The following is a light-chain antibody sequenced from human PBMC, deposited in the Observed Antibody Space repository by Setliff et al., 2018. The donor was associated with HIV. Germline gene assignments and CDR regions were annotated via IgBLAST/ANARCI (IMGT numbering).Light chain of an antibody. CDR3: CSNTGSNTYV. V-gene: IGLV2-23*01. CDR1: SSDIGRYNL. CDR2: QAT. Sequence: QSALTQPASVSGPPGQSITISCTGTSSDIGRYNLVSWYQQYPGKAPKLMIYQATKRPSGVSNRFSGSKSGNTASLTISGPQAEDEADYYCCSNTGSNTYVFGSGTKVTVL. J-gene: IGLJ1*01.